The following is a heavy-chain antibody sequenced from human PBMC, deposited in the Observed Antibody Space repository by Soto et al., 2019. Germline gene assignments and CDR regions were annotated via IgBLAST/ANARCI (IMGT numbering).Heavy chain of an antibody. Sequence: GGSLRLSCAAAGFTFSGSAMHWVRQASGKGLEWVGRIRSKANSYATAYAASVKGRFTISRDDSKNTAYLQMNSLKTEDTAVYYCTRPLTRDAGAFDIWGQGTMVTVSS. J-gene: IGHJ3*02. CDR2: IRSKANSYAT. CDR1: GFTFSGSA. D-gene: IGHD3-16*01. V-gene: IGHV3-73*01. CDR3: TRPLTRDAGAFDI.